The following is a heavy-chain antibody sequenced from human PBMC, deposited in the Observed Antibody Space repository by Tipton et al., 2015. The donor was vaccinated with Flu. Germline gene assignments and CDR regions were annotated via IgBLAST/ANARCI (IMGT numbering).Heavy chain of an antibody. V-gene: IGHV3-48*03. Sequence: QLVQSGGGLVQPGGSLRLSCAASGFTFSSYEMNWVRQAPGKGLEWVSYTSGSGTTIYHADSVKGRFTISRDNAENSVYLQMNSLRVEDTAVYYCARETQWSSFDYWGQGTLISVSS. J-gene: IGHJ4*02. CDR1: GFTFSSYE. CDR2: TSGSGTTI. CDR3: ARETQWSSFDY. D-gene: IGHD6-19*01.